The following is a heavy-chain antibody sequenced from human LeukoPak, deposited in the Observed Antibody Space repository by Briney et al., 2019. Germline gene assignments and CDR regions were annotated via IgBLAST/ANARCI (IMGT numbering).Heavy chain of an antibody. Sequence: GGSLRLSCAASGFTFSSYSMNWVRQAPGKRLEWVSSIRSSSSYIYYADSVKGRFTISRDNAKNSLYLQMNSLRAEDTAVYYCARDRVRVVVPAAIYYYYYGMDVWGQGTTVTVSS. J-gene: IGHJ6*02. CDR3: ARDRVRVVVPAAIYYYYYGMDV. CDR2: IRSSSSYI. CDR1: GFTFSSYS. V-gene: IGHV3-21*01. D-gene: IGHD2-2*01.